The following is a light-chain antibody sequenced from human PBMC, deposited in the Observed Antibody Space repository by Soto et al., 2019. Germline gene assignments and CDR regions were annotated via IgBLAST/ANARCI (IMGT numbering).Light chain of an antibody. Sequence: LTQSPATRSLYPRERATLSCRASQSVSSYLAWYQQKPGQAPRLLIYDTSNRATGIPARFSGSGSGTDFTLTIRSLEPEDFAVYYCQQRSNWPLTLGGGTKVDVK. CDR2: DTS. CDR3: QQRSNWPLT. CDR1: QSVSSY. J-gene: IGKJ4*01. V-gene: IGKV3-11*01.